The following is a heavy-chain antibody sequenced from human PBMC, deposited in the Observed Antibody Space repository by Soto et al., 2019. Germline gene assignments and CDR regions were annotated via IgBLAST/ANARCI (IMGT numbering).Heavy chain of an antibody. V-gene: IGHV2-5*01. CDR2: GE. Sequence: QITLKESGPTLVKPTQTLTLTCTVSGFSLSTRGTTLGWIRQPPGEAPEWLALGEQYSPSLQSRLTFPKDTSRSHVVLTMTDMDPVDTATYYCTLRDESSRGPIYWGQGSLVTVSS. CDR3: TLRDESSRGPIY. J-gene: IGHJ4*02. CDR1: GFSLSTRGTT. D-gene: IGHD3-22*01.